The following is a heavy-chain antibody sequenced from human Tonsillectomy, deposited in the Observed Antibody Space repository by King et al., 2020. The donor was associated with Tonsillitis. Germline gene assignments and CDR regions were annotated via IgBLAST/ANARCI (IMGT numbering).Heavy chain of an antibody. CDR2: IYHTGTT. V-gene: IGHV4-38-2*01. D-gene: IGHD3-22*01. J-gene: IGHJ4*02. Sequence: VQLQESGPGLVKPSETLSLTCGVSGYSISSGYYWGWIRQPPGKGLEWIGSIYHTGTTYYNPSLKSLVTISVDTSKNQFSLNLSSVTAADTAVYYCARRHQDYYDSSGYYSHFDYWGQGTLVTVSS. CDR1: GYSISSGYY. CDR3: ARRHQDYYDSSGYYSHFDY.